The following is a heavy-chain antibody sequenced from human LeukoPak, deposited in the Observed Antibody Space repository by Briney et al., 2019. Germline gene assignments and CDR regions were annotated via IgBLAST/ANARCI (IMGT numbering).Heavy chain of an antibody. CDR1: GFTFSTYW. D-gene: IGHD6-19*01. J-gene: IGHJ6*02. Sequence: GGSLRLSCAASGFTFSTYWMYWVRQAPGKGLVWVSRIKSDGSSRSYADSVKGRFTISRDNAKNTLYLQMNSLRAEDTAVYYCVRDMNSAGMRSYYYYYGMDVWGQGTTVTVSS. CDR2: IKSDGSSR. V-gene: IGHV3-74*01. CDR3: VRDMNSAGMRSYYYYYGMDV.